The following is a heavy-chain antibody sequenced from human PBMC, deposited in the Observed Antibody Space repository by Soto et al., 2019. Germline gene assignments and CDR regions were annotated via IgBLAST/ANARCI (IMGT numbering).Heavy chain of an antibody. CDR2: MNPNSGNT. J-gene: IGHJ6*02. D-gene: IGHD2-15*01. CDR1: GYTFTSYD. CDR3: ARGVWYRYYYYGMDV. V-gene: IGHV1-8*01. Sequence: QVQLVQSGAEVKKPGASVKVSCKASGYTFTSYDINWVRQATGQGLEWMGWMNPNSGNTGYAQKFQGRVTMTRNTSISTAYMELSSVRSEDTAVYHCARGVWYRYYYYGMDVWGQGTTVTVSS.